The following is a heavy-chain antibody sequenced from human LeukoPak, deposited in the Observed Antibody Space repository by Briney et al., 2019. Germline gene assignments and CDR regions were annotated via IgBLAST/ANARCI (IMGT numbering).Heavy chain of an antibody. CDR1: GGSFSGYY. CDR2: INHSGST. J-gene: IGHJ4*02. CDR3: ARQKAVAGRRSFDY. Sequence: SETLSLTCAVYGGSFSGYYRSWIRQPPGKGLEWIGEINHSGSTNYNPSLKSRVTISVDTSKNQFSLKLSSVTAADTAVYYCARQKAVAGRRSFDYWGQGTLVTVSS. D-gene: IGHD6-19*01. V-gene: IGHV4-34*01.